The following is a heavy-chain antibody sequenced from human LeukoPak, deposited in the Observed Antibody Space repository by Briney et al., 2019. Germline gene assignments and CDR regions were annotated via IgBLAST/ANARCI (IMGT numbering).Heavy chain of an antibody. J-gene: IGHJ4*02. CDR3: ARSNWDYPFEY. Sequence: GGSLRLSCAASGFTVSSNYMSWVRQAPGKGLEWVSVIYSGGSIYYADSVKGRFTISRHNSKNTLYLQMNSLRAEDTAVYYCARSNWDYPFEYWGQGTLVTVSS. CDR1: GFTVSSNY. D-gene: IGHD3-16*01. CDR2: IYSGGSI. V-gene: IGHV3-53*04.